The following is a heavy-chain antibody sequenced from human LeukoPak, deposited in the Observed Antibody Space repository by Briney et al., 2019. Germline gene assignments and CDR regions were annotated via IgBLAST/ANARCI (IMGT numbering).Heavy chain of an antibody. CDR1: GFTFDDYA. Sequence: GGSLRLSCAASGFTFDDYAMHWVRQAPGKGLEWVSGISWNSGSIGYADSVKGRFTISRDNAKNSLYLQMNSLRAEDTALYYCAKGGDSGSYRLVDYFDYWGQGTLVTVSS. CDR3: AKGGDSGSYRLVDYFDY. CDR2: ISWNSGSI. J-gene: IGHJ4*02. V-gene: IGHV3-9*01. D-gene: IGHD1-26*01.